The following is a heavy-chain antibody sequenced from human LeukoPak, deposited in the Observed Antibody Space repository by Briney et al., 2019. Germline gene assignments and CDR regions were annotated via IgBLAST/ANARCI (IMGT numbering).Heavy chain of an antibody. CDR3: ARDGGRAYSYRSDAFDI. V-gene: IGHV4-31*03. CDR1: GVSINGGGYY. D-gene: IGHD3-22*01. Sequence: SQTLSLTCTVSGVSINGGGYYWSWIRQHPGKGLEGIGGIYYSGSTAYNPSLKSRVTLSVDTSKNQFSLKLRSVTAADTALYFCARDGGRAYSYRSDAFDIWGQGKVVIVSS. CDR2: IYYSGST. J-gene: IGHJ3*02.